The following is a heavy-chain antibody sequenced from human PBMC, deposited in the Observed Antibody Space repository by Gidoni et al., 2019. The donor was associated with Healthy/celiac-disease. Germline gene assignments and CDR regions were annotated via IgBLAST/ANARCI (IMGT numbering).Heavy chain of an antibody. CDR2: IIPIFGTA. J-gene: IGHJ4*02. CDR1: GGTFSSYA. CDR3: ARVNRDDYIWGTLYYFDY. D-gene: IGHD3-16*01. V-gene: IGHV1-69*01. Sequence: QLVQSGAEVKKPGSSVQVSCKASGGTFSSYAISWVRQAPGQGLEWMGGIIPIFGTANYAQKFQGRVTITADESTSTAYMELSSLRSEDTAVYYCARVNRDDYIWGTLYYFDYWGQGTLVTVSS.